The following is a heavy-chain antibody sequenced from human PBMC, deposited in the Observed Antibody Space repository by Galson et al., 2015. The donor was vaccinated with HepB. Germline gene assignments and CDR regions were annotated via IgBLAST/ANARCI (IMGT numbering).Heavy chain of an antibody. V-gene: IGHV3-30*04. Sequence: SLRLSCAASGFTFSSYAMHWVRQAPGKGLEWVAVISYDGSDKYYADSVKGRFTISRDNSKNTLYLQMNSLQPEDTAVYYSVRSVSEGMDVWGPGATVTVSS. D-gene: IGHD6-25*01. J-gene: IGHJ6*02. CDR1: GFTFSSYA. CDR2: ISYDGSDK. CDR3: VRSVSEGMDV.